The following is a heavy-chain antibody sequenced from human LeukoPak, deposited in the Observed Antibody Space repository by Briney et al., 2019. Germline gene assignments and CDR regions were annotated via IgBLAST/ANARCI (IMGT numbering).Heavy chain of an antibody. D-gene: IGHD5-18*01. J-gene: IGHJ4*02. V-gene: IGHV4-61*01. CDR3: ARGSRGYTYG. Sequence: SETLSLTCIVSGDPVTTTSHYWSWIRQPPGKGLEWIGHVHNSGSTKYNPSLKSRVTVSLEMSKNQFSLKLTSVTAADTAFYYCARGSRGYTYGWGQGTLVTVSS. CDR2: VHNSGST. CDR1: GDPVTTTSHY.